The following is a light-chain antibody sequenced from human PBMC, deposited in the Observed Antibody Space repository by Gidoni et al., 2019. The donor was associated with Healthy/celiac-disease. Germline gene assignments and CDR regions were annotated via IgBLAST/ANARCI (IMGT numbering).Light chain of an antibody. J-gene: IGLJ1*01. CDR1: SSDVGGYNN. Sequence: QSALTQPASVSGSPGQSITISCTGTSSDVGGYNNVSWYQPHPGKAPKLMIYDVSNRPSGVSNRFSGSKSGNTASLTISGLQAEDEADYYCSSYTSSSTLFYVFGTGTKVTVL. CDR3: SSYTSSSTLFYV. CDR2: DVS. V-gene: IGLV2-14*01.